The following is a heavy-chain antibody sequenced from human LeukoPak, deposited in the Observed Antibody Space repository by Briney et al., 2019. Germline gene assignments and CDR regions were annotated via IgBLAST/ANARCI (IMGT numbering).Heavy chain of an antibody. CDR1: GFTFSSYA. Sequence: GGSLRLSCAASGFTFSSYAMTWVRQAPGKGLEWVSAISGSGGSTYYADSVKGRFTISRDNSKNTLYLQMNSLRAEDTAVYYCAKDGGNSMVRGVNKYWGQGTLVTVSS. CDR2: ISGSGGST. J-gene: IGHJ4*02. V-gene: IGHV3-23*01. D-gene: IGHD3-10*01. CDR3: AKDGGNSMVRGVNKY.